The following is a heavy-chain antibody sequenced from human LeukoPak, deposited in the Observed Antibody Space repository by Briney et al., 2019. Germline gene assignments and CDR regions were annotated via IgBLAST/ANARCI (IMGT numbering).Heavy chain of an antibody. D-gene: IGHD6-13*01. V-gene: IGHV1-2*02. CDR2: INPNSGGT. CDR1: GYTFTGYY. J-gene: IGHJ4*02. Sequence: GASVKVSCKASGYTFTGYYMHWVRQAPGQGLEWMGWINPNSGGTNYAQKFQGRVTMTRDTSISTAYMELSRLRSDDTAVYYCARGTPLRDSSSWYYGVKGTYYFDYWGQGTLVTVSS. CDR3: ARGTPLRDSSSWYYGVKGTYYFDY.